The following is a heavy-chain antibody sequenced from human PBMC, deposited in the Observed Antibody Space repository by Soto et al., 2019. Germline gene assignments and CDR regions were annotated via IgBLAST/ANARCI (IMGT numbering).Heavy chain of an antibody. J-gene: IGHJ6*02. CDR2: IKQDGSEK. CDR1: GFNFRSYG. Sequence: PGGSQRLSCTASGFNFRSYGRSWVRQAPGKGLEWVANIKQDGSEKYYVDSVKGRFAISRDNAKNSLYLQMNSLRAEDTAVYYCARDFSRPASYYYYGMDVWGQGTTVTVSS. D-gene: IGHD3-3*01. CDR3: ARDFSRPASYYYYGMDV. V-gene: IGHV3-7*05.